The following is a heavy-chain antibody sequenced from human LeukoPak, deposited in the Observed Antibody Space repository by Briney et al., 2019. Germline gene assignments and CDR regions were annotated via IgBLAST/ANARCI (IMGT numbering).Heavy chain of an antibody. Sequence: GGSLRLSCAASGFTFSSYAMSWVRQAPGKGLEWVSPISGSGSSTYYADSVKGRFTISRDNSKNTVYLQMNSLRAEDTAVYYCAKDPERWLQLRLGFSDWGQGTLVTVSS. CDR1: GFTFSSYA. V-gene: IGHV3-23*01. CDR3: AKDPERWLQLRLGFSD. D-gene: IGHD5-24*01. CDR2: ISGSGSST. J-gene: IGHJ4*02.